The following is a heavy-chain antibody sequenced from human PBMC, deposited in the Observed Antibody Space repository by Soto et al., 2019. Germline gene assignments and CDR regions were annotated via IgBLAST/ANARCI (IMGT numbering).Heavy chain of an antibody. CDR1: GGSISSGGYS. J-gene: IGHJ6*02. V-gene: IGHV4-30-2*01. Sequence: QLQLQESGSGLVKPSQTLSLTCAVSGGSISSGGYSWSWIRQPPGKGLEWIGYIYHSGSTYYNPSLKSRVSRPVEMSQGQFSLKLSSVTAADTAVYQCARGAYSYWSSYPSDYYYYGMDVWGQGTTVTVCS. D-gene: IGHD3-3*01. CDR3: ARGAYSYWSSYPSDYYYYGMDV. CDR2: IYHSGST.